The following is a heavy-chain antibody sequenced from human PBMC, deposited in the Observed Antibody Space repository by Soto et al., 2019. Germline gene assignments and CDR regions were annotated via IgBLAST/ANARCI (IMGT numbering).Heavy chain of an antibody. CDR3: PKVDNHGPTTGHAFDP. Sequence: PSQSLSLLCSVSGERVPMHTASWTWIRHSRSRGLEWLGRTYFRSKWYDDCAVSVKSRIIIDPDTSNNQFSLQLNSVPPEDTAVYFCPKVDNHGPTTGHAFDPWGQGIMVTVSS. V-gene: IGHV6-1*01. CDR1: GERVPMHTAS. D-gene: IGHD1-1*01. J-gene: IGHJ5*02. CDR2: TYFRSKWYD.